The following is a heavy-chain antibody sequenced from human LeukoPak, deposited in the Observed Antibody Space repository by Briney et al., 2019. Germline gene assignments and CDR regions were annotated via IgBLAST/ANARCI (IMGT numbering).Heavy chain of an antibody. Sequence: GGSLRLSCAASGFTFSVYGMHWVRKAPGKGLEWVTVISNEGRVQYYADSVKGRFTISRDNSKNTLYLQMNSLRAEDTAVYYCAKAYYYGSGSYYNTFDYWGQGTLVTVSS. CDR3: AKAYYYGSGSYYNTFDY. CDR2: ISNEGRVQ. D-gene: IGHD3-10*01. CDR1: GFTFSVYG. V-gene: IGHV3-30*18. J-gene: IGHJ4*02.